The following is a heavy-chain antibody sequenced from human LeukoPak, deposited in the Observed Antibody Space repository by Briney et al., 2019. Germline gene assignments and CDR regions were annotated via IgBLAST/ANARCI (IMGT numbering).Heavy chain of an antibody. CDR2: IIPVLGIA. CDR3: ATPGANIAAAVYDY. J-gene: IGHJ4*02. D-gene: IGHD6-13*01. V-gene: IGHV1-69*02. CDR1: GGTFSSYS. Sequence: ASVNVSCKATGGTFSSYSMNSVRQAPGQRLEWMGRIIPVLGIANCAQSFQGRVTLTADKSTSTAYMELSSLRSEDTAVYSCATPGANIAAAVYDYWGQGTLVTVSS.